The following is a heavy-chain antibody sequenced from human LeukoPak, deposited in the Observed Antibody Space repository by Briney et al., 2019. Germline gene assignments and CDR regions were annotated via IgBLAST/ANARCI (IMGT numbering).Heavy chain of an antibody. J-gene: IGHJ6*02. V-gene: IGHV1-2*06. D-gene: IGHD1-26*01. CDR2: INPNSGGT. CDR3: ARDLRKYSGSYFYYYYGMDV. CDR1: GYTFTGYY. Sequence: GASVKVSCKASGYTFTGYYMHWVRQAPGQGLEWMGRINPNSGGTNYAQKFQGRVTMTRDTSISTAYMELSRLRSDDTAVYYCARDLRKYSGSYFYYYYGMDVWGQGTTVTVSS.